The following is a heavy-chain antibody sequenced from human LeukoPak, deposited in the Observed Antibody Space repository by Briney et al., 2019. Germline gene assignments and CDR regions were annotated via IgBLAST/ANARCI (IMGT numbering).Heavy chain of an antibody. CDR3: AKEDMVATFDY. CDR1: GFTFSDFS. J-gene: IGHJ4*02. Sequence: GGSLRLSCTASGFTFSDFSMAWVRQAPGKGLEWLSYISTDSGTIFYADSVEGRFTISRDNSKNTLYLQMNSLRAEDTAVYYCAKEDMVATFDYWGQGTLVTVSS. D-gene: IGHD5-12*01. V-gene: IGHV3-48*01. CDR2: ISTDSGTI.